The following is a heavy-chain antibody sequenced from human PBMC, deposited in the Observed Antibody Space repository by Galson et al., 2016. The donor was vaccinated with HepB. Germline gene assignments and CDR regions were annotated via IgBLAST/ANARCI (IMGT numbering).Heavy chain of an antibody. V-gene: IGHV3-30*04. CDR3: ARERTKLEFDP. J-gene: IGHJ5*02. D-gene: IGHD1-1*01. Sequence: SLRLSCAASGFTFNTYAMHWVRQPPGKGLEWVAVISYDGRDKNYAESLEGRITISRDNSKNTLYLQMKSLRAEDTAIYYCARERTKLEFDPWGQGTLVTVSS. CDR2: ISYDGRDK. CDR1: GFTFNTYA.